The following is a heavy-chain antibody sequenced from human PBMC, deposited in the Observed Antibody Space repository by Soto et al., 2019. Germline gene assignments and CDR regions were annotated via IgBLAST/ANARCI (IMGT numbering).Heavy chain of an antibody. D-gene: IGHD2-2*01. CDR1: GGSISSYY. J-gene: IGHJ6*02. CDR3: ARDYQLPKPYYYYYGMDV. CDR2: IYTSGST. V-gene: IGHV4-4*07. Sequence: WETLSLTCTVSGGSISSYYWSWIRQPAGKGLEWIGRIYTSGSTNYNPSLKSRVTMSVDTSKNQFSLKLSSVTAADTAVYYCARDYQLPKPYYYYYGMDVWGQGTTVTVSS.